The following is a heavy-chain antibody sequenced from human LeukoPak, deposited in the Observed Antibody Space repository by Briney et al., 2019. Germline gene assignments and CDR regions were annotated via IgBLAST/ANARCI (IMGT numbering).Heavy chain of an antibody. CDR3: ARAYGHLDF. CDR2: TYYRSKWYS. CDR1: GDSVSSNIAA. D-gene: IGHD4-17*01. Sequence: SQTFSLTCAISGDSVSSNIAAWNWIRHSPSRGLEWLGRTYYRSKWYSDYAVSVKSRITINPDTSKNQFSLQLNSVTPEDTAVYYCARAYGHLDFWGQGTLVTVSS. V-gene: IGHV6-1*01. J-gene: IGHJ4*02.